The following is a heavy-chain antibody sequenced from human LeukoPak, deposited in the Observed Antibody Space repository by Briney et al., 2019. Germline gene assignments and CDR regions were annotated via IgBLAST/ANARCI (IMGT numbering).Heavy chain of an antibody. V-gene: IGHV3-23*01. D-gene: IGHD4-17*01. CDR3: AKDLKTVTIGRLMDV. CDR2: ISGSGGST. J-gene: IGHJ6*03. Sequence: PGGSLRLSCAASGFTFSSYAMSWVRQAPGKGLEWVSAISGSGGSTYYADSVKGRFTISRDNSKNMLYLQMNSLRAEDTAVYYCAKDLKTVTIGRLMDVWGKGTTVTVSS. CDR1: GFTFSSYA.